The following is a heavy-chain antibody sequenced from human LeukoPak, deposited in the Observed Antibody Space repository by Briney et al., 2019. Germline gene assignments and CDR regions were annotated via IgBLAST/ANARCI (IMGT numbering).Heavy chain of an antibody. J-gene: IGHJ5*02. CDR1: GDSLGNYY. V-gene: IGHV4-4*07. CDR2: VKSTGSD. D-gene: IGHD3-3*01. Sequence: SETLSLTCTVSGDSLGNYYWSWIRQPAGTGLEWIGRVKSTGSDTYKSSLKSRATMSVDTSKNQFSLRLTSVTAADTAVYYCARDGLWNGFFNWFDLWGRGTLVTVSS. CDR3: ARDGLWNGFFNWFDL.